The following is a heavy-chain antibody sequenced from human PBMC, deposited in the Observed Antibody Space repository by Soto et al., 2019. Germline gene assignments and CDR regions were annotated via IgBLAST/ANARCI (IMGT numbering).Heavy chain of an antibody. V-gene: IGHV4-34*01. CDR2: INHSGST. J-gene: IGHJ6*02. Sequence: SETLSLTCAVYGGSFSGYYWSWIRQPPGKGLEWIGEINHSGSTNYNPSLKSRVTITVDTSKNQFSLKLNSVTAADTAVYYCASDPAAGYYYGMDVWGQGTTVTVSS. CDR1: GGSFSGYY. D-gene: IGHD2-2*01. CDR3: ASDPAAGYYYGMDV.